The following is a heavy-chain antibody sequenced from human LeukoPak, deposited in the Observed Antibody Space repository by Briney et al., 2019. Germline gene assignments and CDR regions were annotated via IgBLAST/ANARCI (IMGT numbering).Heavy chain of an antibody. CDR3: ARVPLPYSSSWNDY. CDR2: TNQDGTEK. CDR1: GFTFGTYW. V-gene: IGHV3-7*01. D-gene: IGHD6-13*01. J-gene: IGHJ4*02. Sequence: GGSLRLSCTASGFTFGTYWMSWVRHPPGKGLEWVAKTNQDGTEKYYVDSVKGRFTISRDNAKNSLYLQMNSLRAEDTAVYYCARVPLPYSSSWNDYWGQGTLVTVSS.